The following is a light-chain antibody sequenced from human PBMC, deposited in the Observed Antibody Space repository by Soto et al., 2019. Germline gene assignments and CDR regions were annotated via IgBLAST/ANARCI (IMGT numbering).Light chain of an antibody. Sequence: DIQMTQSPSTLPASVGDRVTITFRASQSISSWLAWYQQKPGKAPKLLIYKASSLESGVPSRFSGSGSGTEFTLTISSLQPDDFATYYCQQYNSYRTFGQGTKVDIK. CDR3: QQYNSYRT. V-gene: IGKV1-5*03. J-gene: IGKJ1*01. CDR2: KAS. CDR1: QSISSW.